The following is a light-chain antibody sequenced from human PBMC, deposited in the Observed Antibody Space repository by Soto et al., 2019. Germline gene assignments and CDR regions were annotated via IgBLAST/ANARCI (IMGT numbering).Light chain of an antibody. CDR3: AAWDDSLNARYV. Sequence: QSVLTQPPSASGTPGQRVTISCSGSSSNIATKSVNWYQQLPGTAPKLLIYSNSQRSSGVPDRFSGSKSGTSASLAIRGLQSEDEADYYCAAWDDSLNARYVFGTGTKLTV. J-gene: IGLJ1*01. CDR2: SNS. V-gene: IGLV1-44*01. CDR1: SSNIATKS.